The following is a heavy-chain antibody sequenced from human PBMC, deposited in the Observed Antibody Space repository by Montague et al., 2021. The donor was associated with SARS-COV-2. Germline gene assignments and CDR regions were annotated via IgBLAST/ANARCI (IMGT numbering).Heavy chain of an antibody. CDR1: GGSISSSIYY. CDR3: ARISGKPVLL. V-gene: IGHV4-39*07. D-gene: IGHD6-6*01. CDR2: IYYSGST. J-gene: IGHJ4*02. Sequence: SETLSLTCTVSGGSISSSIYYWGWIRQPPGKGLDWIGSIYYSGSTYYSPSLKSRVTISVDTSKNQFSLKLSSVTAADTAVYYCARISGKPVLLWGQGTLVTVS.